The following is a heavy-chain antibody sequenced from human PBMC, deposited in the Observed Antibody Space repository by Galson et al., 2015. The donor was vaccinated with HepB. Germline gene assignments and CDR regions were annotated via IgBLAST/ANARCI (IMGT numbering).Heavy chain of an antibody. V-gene: IGHV3-53*01. J-gene: IGHJ5*02. CDR3: AREDWFDA. Sequence: SLRLFCAASGFTVSSKYMSWVRQAPGKGLEWVSLIYSGGTTYYADSVKGRFTISRDNSKNTLYLQMSSLRAEDTAVYYCAREDWFDAWGQGTLVTVSS. CDR1: GFTVSSKY. CDR2: IYSGGTT.